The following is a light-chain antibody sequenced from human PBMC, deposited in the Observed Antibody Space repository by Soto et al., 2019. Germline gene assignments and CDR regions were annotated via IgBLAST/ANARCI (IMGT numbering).Light chain of an antibody. Sequence: TNSPASLSASVGEKIIITCRASRDVGSDVSWYQQKPGQAPKLLIYAASNLYTGVPSRFSGSRSGTEFTLTISSLQPDDFATYYCQQYSSHSTFGQGTKVDI. CDR1: RDVGSD. CDR3: QQYSSHST. V-gene: IGKV1-17*01. CDR2: AAS. J-gene: IGKJ1*01.